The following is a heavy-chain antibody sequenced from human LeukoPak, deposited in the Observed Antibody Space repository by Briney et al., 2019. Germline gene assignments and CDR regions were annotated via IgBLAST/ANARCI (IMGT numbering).Heavy chain of an antibody. D-gene: IGHD5-24*01. J-gene: IGHJ4*02. CDR2: IKSKTDGGTT. Sequence: KPGGSLRLSCAASGFTFSNAWMSWVRQAPGKGLEWVGRIKSKTDGGTTDYAAPVKGRFTISRDDSKNTLYLQMNSLKTEDTAVYYCTAEGDGYNSFYFDYWGQGTLVTVSS. V-gene: IGHV3-15*01. CDR1: GFTFSNAW. CDR3: TAEGDGYNSFYFDY.